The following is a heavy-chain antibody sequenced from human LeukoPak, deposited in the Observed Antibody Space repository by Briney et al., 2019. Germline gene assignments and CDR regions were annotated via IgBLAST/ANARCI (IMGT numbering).Heavy chain of an antibody. D-gene: IGHD3-22*01. Sequence: PGASVKVSCKASGYTFTSYDINWVRQAPGQGLEWMGWISAYNGNTNYAQKLQGRVTMTTDTSTSTAYMELRSLRSDDTAVYYCARVSEVVITTFGVGDAFDIWGQGTMVTVSS. V-gene: IGHV1-18*01. CDR1: GYTFTSYD. J-gene: IGHJ3*02. CDR2: ISAYNGNT. CDR3: ARVSEVVITTFGVGDAFDI.